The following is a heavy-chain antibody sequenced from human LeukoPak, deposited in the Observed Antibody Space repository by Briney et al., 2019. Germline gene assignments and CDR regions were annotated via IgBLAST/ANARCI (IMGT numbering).Heavy chain of an antibody. D-gene: IGHD6-6*01. Sequence: GGSLRLSCAASGFTFSSYWMSWVRQAPGKGLEWVANIKQDGSEKYYVDSVKGRFTISRDNAKNSLYLQMNRLRAEDAVVYYCAKDMVVAASIAARGAFDIWGQGTMVTVSS. CDR2: IKQDGSEK. CDR3: AKDMVVAASIAARGAFDI. J-gene: IGHJ3*02. V-gene: IGHV3-7*03. CDR1: GFTFSSYW.